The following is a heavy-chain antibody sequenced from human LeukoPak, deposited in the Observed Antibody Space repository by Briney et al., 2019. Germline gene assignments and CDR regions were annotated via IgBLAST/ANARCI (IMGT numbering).Heavy chain of an antibody. J-gene: IGHJ4*02. CDR3: ARDFGDYYDSSGYQDLGY. Sequence: GGSLRLSCAASGFTFSSYGMHWVRQAPGKGLEWVAVIWYDGSNKYYADSVKGRFTISRDNSKNTLYLQMNSLRAEDTAVYYCARDFGDYYDSSGYQDLGYWGQGTLVTVSS. CDR2: IWYDGSNK. D-gene: IGHD3-22*01. V-gene: IGHV3-33*01. CDR1: GFTFSSYG.